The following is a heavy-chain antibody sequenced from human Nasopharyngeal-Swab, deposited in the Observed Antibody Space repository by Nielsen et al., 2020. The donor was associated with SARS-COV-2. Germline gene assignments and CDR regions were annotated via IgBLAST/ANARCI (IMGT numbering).Heavy chain of an antibody. CDR3: AASSPMAVAGTQFDF. J-gene: IGHJ4*02. V-gene: IGHV4-59*01. CDR2: IDYSWST. D-gene: IGHD6-19*01. Sequence: GSLRLSCTVSGGPISSYYWSWIRQPPGKGPEWIGYIDYSWSTNYNPSLKSRVTISIDTSKNDFSLKLSSVTAADTAVYYCAASSPMAVAGTQFDFWGQGILVTVSS. CDR1: GGPISSYY.